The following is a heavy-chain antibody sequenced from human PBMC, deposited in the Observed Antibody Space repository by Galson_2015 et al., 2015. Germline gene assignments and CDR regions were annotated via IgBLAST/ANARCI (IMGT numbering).Heavy chain of an antibody. CDR1: GGSISSSNW. CDR3: AREVEYSSGDAFDI. Sequence: LSLTCAVSGGSISSSNWWSWVRQPPGKGLEWIGEINHSGGTNYNPSLKSRVTILVDTSKNQFSLKLSSVTAADTAVYYCAREVEYSSGDAFDIWGQGTMVTVSS. V-gene: IGHV4-4*02. D-gene: IGHD6-25*01. CDR2: INHSGGT. J-gene: IGHJ3*02.